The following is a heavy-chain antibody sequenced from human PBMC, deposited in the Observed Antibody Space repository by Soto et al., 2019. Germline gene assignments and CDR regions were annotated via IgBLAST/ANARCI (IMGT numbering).Heavy chain of an antibody. D-gene: IGHD2-15*01. J-gene: IGHJ2*01. V-gene: IGHV4-59*01. CDR1: RGSMSSYY. CDR3: ASPDHGALNSFPILRSLDL. CDR2: ISYSGST. Sequence: PSETPSLTCTVYRGSMSSYYWTWLRQSLGRELEWIGYISYSGSTYYNPSLKSRVTISADTSKNQFSLRMNSMIAADTAVYYCASPDHGALNSFPILRSLDL.